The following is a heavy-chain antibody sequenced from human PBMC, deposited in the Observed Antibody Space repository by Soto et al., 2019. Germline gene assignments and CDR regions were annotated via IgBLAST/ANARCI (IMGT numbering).Heavy chain of an antibody. V-gene: IGHV1-69*13. CDR3: ARELADDPTI. D-gene: IGHD3-16*01. J-gene: IGHJ6*02. CDR2: IIPIFGTA. CDR1: GGTFSSYA. Sequence: SSVKVSCKASGGTFSSYAISWVRQAPGQGLEWMGGIIPIFGTANYAQKFQGRVTITADESTSTAYMELNGLRSEDTAVYYCARELADDPTIWGQGTSVTVSS.